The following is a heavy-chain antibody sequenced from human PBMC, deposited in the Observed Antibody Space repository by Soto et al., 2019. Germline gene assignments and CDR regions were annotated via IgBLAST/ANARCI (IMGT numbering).Heavy chain of an antibody. J-gene: IGHJ6*02. CDR1: GYTFTSYY. CDR2: INPSGGST. Sequence: ASVKVSCKASGYTFTSYYMHWVRQAPGQGLEWMGIINPSGGSTSYAQKFQDRVTMTRDTSTSTVYMELSSLRSEDTAVYYCARDFITIFGVVIPPHYGMDVWGQGTTVTVSS. CDR3: ARDFITIFGVVIPPHYGMDV. D-gene: IGHD3-3*01. V-gene: IGHV1-46*01.